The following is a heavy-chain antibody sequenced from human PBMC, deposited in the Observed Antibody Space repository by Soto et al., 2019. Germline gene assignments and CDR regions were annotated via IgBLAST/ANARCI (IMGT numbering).Heavy chain of an antibody. J-gene: IGHJ4*02. CDR3: AGAAYNYGPFDS. CDR1: GDSTTTYY. CDR2: IYSTGSS. V-gene: IGHV4-4*07. D-gene: IGHD5-18*01. Sequence: QVQLQESGPGLVKPSETLSLSCTFSGDSTTTYYWNWIRQPAGQGLAWIGRIYSTGSSNYNPTLESRIAMSGDTSKNQFFLKLTSVTAADTAVYYCAGAAYNYGPFDSWGQGTLVTVSS.